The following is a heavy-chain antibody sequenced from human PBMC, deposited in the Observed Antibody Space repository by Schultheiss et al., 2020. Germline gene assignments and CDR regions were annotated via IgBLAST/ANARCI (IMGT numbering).Heavy chain of an antibody. CDR2: ISSSGSTI. CDR3: ARLNYDGSGHYRYFDN. D-gene: IGHD3-22*01. Sequence: GGSLRLSCAASGFTFSSYAMSWVRQAPGKGLEWVSYISSSGSTIYDADSVKGRFTISRDNAKSSLYLQMNSLRAEDTAVYYCARLNYDGSGHYRYFDNWGQGTLVTVSS. V-gene: IGHV3-48*01. CDR1: GFTFSSYA. J-gene: IGHJ4*02.